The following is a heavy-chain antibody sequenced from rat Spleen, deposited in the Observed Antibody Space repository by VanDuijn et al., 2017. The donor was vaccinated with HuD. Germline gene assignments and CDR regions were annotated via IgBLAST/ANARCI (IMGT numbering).Heavy chain of an antibody. Sequence: EVQLVESGGGLVQPGRSMTLSCAASGFTFNNYDMAWVRQAPTKGLEWVASISFDGTSTYYRDSVKGRFAISRDNARSTLYLQMDSLWSEDTATYYCASPVPYFDYWGQGVMVTVSS. J-gene: IGHJ2*01. CDR1: GFTFNNYD. V-gene: IGHV5-25*01. CDR2: ISFDGTST. CDR3: ASPVPYFDY.